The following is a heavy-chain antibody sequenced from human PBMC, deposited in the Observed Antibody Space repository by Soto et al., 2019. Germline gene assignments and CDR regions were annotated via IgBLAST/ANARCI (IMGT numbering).Heavy chain of an antibody. D-gene: IGHD6-13*01. CDR3: ARGQAAAPAMDV. J-gene: IGHJ6*02. Sequence: SETLSLTCSVSGGSISSGDYYWTWIRQPPGKGLEWIGYISYSGSTFYSPSLKRRVTIPVDRSKNQFSLKLSSVTAADTAVYYCARGQAAAPAMDVWGQGTTVTVSS. V-gene: IGHV4-30-4*01. CDR2: ISYSGST. CDR1: GGSISSGDYY.